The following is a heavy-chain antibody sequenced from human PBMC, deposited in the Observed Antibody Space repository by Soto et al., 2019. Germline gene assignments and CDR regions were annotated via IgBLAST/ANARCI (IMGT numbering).Heavy chain of an antibody. CDR3: ARVGGINWFDP. D-gene: IGHD1-20*01. J-gene: IGHJ5*02. CDR1: GDSISTYY. CDR2: IYYSGST. V-gene: IGHV4-59*06. Sequence: SETLSLTCTVSGDSISTYYWSWIRQHPGKGLEWIGYIYYSGSTYYNPSLKSRVTISVDTSKNQFSLKLSSVTAADTAVYYCARVGGINWFDPWGQGTLVTVSS.